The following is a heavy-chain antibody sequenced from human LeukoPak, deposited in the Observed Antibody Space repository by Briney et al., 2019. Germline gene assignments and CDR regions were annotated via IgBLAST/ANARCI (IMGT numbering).Heavy chain of an antibody. CDR1: GFTVSSYR. CDR3: VREWELLPWD. D-gene: IGHD3-10*01. Sequence: GGSLRLSGAASGFTVSSYRMYWGRQAPGKGPVWVSRINSDGSRTTYADSVKGRFTISRDNAKNTLYLQMNSLRVEDTAVYYCVREWELLPWDWGQGTLVTVSS. J-gene: IGHJ4*02. CDR2: INSDGSRT. V-gene: IGHV3-74*01.